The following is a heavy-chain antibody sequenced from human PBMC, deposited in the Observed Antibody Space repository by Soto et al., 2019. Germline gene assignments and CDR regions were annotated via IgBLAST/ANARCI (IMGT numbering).Heavy chain of an antibody. V-gene: IGHV3-30-3*01. CDR2: ISYDGSNK. CDR1: GFTFSSYA. D-gene: IGHD6-13*01. CDR3: ARDLEHSSWTEPNLLY. J-gene: IGHJ4*02. Sequence: GGSLRLSCAASGFTFSSYAMHWVRQAPGKGLEWVAVISYDGSNKYYADSVKGRFTISRDNSKNTLYLQMNSLRAEDTAVYYCARDLEHSSWTEPNLLYWGQGTLVTVSS.